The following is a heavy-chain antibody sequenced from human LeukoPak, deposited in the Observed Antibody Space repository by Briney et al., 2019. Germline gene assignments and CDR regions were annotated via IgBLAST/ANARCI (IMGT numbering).Heavy chain of an antibody. CDR3: AREGAVAGTDYFDY. Sequence: SETLSLTCTVSGGSISSYYWSWIRQPPGKGLEWIGYIYYSGSTNYNPSLESRVTISVDTSKNQFSLKLSSVTAADTAVYYCAREGAVAGTDYFDYWGQGTLVTVSS. D-gene: IGHD6-19*01. V-gene: IGHV4-59*12. CDR2: IYYSGST. J-gene: IGHJ4*02. CDR1: GGSISSYY.